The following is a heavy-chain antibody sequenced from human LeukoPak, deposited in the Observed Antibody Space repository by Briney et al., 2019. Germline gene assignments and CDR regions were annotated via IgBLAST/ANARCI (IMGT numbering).Heavy chain of an antibody. Sequence: GGSLRLSCAASGFTFDDYAMHWVRQAPGKGLEWVSGITWNSGSIGYADSVKGRFTIPRDNAKNSLYLQMNSLRAEDTALYYCAKDTRDILTGYYNTAFDYWGQGTLVTVSS. CDR1: GFTFDDYA. CDR3: AKDTRDILTGYYNTAFDY. CDR2: ITWNSGSI. J-gene: IGHJ4*02. V-gene: IGHV3-9*01. D-gene: IGHD3-9*01.